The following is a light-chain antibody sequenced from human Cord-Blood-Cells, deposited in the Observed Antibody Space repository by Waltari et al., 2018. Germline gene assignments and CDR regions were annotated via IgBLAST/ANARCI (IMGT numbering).Light chain of an antibody. V-gene: IGKV1-39*01. CDR3: QQSYSTPLT. Sequence: DIQMTQSPSSLSASVGDRVTITCRASQSISSYLNWYQQKPGKAPKLLIYAASSLRSGVPSRFRGSGSVTDFTLTISSLQPEDFATYYCQQSYSTPLTFGGGTKVEIK. J-gene: IGKJ4*01. CDR2: AAS. CDR1: QSISSY.